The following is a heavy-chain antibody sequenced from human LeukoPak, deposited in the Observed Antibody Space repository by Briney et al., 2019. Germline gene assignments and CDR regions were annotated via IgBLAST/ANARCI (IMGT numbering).Heavy chain of an antibody. CDR1: GFTFSSYG. V-gene: IGHV3-33*01. CDR2: IWYDGSNK. Sequence: GGSLRVSCAASGFTFSSYGMHWVRQAPGKGLEWVAVIWYDGSNKYYADSVKGRFTISRDNSKNTLYLQMNSLRAEDTAVYYCTVRDEYCSGGSCYRDYYYGMDVWGKGTTVTVSS. J-gene: IGHJ6*04. D-gene: IGHD2-15*01. CDR3: TVRDEYCSGGSCYRDYYYGMDV.